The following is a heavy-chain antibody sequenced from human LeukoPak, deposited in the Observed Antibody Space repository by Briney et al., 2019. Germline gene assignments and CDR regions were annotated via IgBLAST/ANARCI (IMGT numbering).Heavy chain of an antibody. CDR3: ASPHIGGPNYYYYGMDV. J-gene: IGHJ6*02. D-gene: IGHD3-10*01. V-gene: IGHV1-69*04. CDR2: IIPILGIA. Sequence: ASVKVSCKASGGTFSSYAISWVRQAPGQGLEWMGRIIPILGIANYAQKFQGRVTITADKSTSTAYMELSSLRSEDTAVYYCASPHIGGPNYYYYGMDVWGQGTTVTVSS. CDR1: GGTFSSYA.